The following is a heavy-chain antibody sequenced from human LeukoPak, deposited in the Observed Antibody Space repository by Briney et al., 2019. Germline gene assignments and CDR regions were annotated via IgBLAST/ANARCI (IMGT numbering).Heavy chain of an antibody. J-gene: IGHJ4*02. V-gene: IGHV3-23*01. D-gene: IGHD5-18*01. CDR2: IRASNNST. CDR3: AKVGLPQDTAMDRTYYFDY. Sequence: GGSLRLSCAVSGFTFTSYVMSWVRQAPGKGLEWVSAIRASNNSTYYADSMKGRFTISRDNAKNSLYLQMNSLRAEDTALYYCAKVGLPQDTAMDRTYYFDYWGQGTLVTVSS. CDR1: GFTFTSYV.